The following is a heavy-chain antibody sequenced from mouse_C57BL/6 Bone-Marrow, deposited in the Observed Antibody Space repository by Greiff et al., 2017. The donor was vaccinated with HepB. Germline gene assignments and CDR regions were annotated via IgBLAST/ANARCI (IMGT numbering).Heavy chain of an antibody. J-gene: IGHJ3*01. CDR1: GYTFTSYT. D-gene: IGHD1-1*01. Sequence: QVQLQQSGAELARPGASVKMSCKASGYTFTSYTMHWVKQRPGQGLECIGYINPSSGYTKYNQKFKDKATLTADKSSSTAYMQLSSLTSEDSAVYYCVYYSWFAYWGQGTLVTVSA. CDR3: VYYSWFAY. V-gene: IGHV1-4*01. CDR2: INPSSGYT.